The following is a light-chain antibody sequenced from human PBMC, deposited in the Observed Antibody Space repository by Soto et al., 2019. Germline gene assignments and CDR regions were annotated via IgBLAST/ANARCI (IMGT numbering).Light chain of an antibody. CDR2: GTS. Sequence: EIVLTQSPGTLSLSPGEGATLSCRASQSVSSNYFAWYQQKPGQAPRLLIYGTSRRATGIPDRFSGSWSGTAFTITISRLEPEDFAMYFCQQHSCSSLTFGGGSRVEIK. V-gene: IGKV3-20*01. J-gene: IGKJ4*01. CDR3: QQHSCSSLT. CDR1: QSVSSNY.